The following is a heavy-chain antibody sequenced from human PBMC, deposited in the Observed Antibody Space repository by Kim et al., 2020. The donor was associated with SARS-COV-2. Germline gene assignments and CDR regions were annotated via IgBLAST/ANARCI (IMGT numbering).Heavy chain of an antibody. CDR3: ARDRLRLGRSAFDF. J-gene: IGHJ4*02. Sequence: ADSVKGRFAISRDNSRNTFYLQMNSLTAADTAVYYCARDRLRLGRSAFDFWGQGTLVTVSS. V-gene: IGHV3-30*09. D-gene: IGHD3-16*01.